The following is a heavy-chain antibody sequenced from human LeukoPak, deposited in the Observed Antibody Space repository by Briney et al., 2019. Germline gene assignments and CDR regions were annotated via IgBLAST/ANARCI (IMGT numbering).Heavy chain of an antibody. D-gene: IGHD3-22*01. J-gene: IGHJ4*02. CDR3: ARGDMYYYDSSDSGFDY. CDR2: INHSGST. Sequence: SETLSLTCAVYGGSFSGYYWSWIRQPPGKGLEWIGEINHSGSTNYNPSLKSRVTISVDTSKNQFSLKLSSVTAADTAVYYCARGDMYYYDSSDSGFDYWGQGTLVTVSS. CDR1: GGSFSGYY. V-gene: IGHV4-34*01.